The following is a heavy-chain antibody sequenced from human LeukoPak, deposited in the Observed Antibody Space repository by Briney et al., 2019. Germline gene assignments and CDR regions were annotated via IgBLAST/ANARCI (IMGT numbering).Heavy chain of an antibody. CDR2: IYYSGST. CDR1: GGSLSSYY. CDR3: ARFENGMNV. V-gene: IGHV4-59*01. Sequence: PSETLSLTCTVSGGSLSSYYWSWIRQPPGKGLEWIGYIYYSGSTNYNPSLKSRVTISVDTSKNQFSLKLSSVTAADTAVYYCARFENGMNVWGQGTTVTVSS. D-gene: IGHD3-9*01. J-gene: IGHJ6*02.